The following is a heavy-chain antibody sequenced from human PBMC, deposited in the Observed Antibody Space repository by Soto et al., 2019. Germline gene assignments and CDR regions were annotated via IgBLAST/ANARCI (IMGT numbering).Heavy chain of an antibody. D-gene: IGHD2-15*01. J-gene: IGHJ3*02. CDR3: ARDEGRNCSGGRCYYNEIGAFDI. Sequence: ASVKVSCKASGYTFTGYYMHWVRQAPGQGLEWMGWINPNSGGTNYAQKFQGWVTMTRDTSISTAYMELSRLRSDDTAVYYCARDEGRNCSGGRCYYNEIGAFDIWGQRTMVTVSS. CDR2: INPNSGGT. V-gene: IGHV1-2*04. CDR1: GYTFTGYY.